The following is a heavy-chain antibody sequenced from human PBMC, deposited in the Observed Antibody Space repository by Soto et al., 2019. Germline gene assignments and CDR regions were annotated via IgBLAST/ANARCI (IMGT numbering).Heavy chain of an antibody. CDR1: GYTFTDYD. J-gene: IGHJ4*02. D-gene: IGHD3-22*01. V-gene: IGHV1-8*01. CDR2: MNPNSGNT. CDR3: AKVFYYYDSSGYYYFDY. Sequence: ASVKVSCKASGYTFTDYDINWVRQATGQGLEWMGWMNPNSGNTGYAQKFQGRVTMTRNTSISTAYMELSSLRAEDTAVYYCAKVFYYYDSSGYYYFDYWGQGTLVTVSS.